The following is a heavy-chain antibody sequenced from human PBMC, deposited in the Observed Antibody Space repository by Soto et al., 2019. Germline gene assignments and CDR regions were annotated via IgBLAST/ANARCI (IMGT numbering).Heavy chain of an antibody. Sequence: QVQLVQSGAEVKKPGASVKVSCKASGYTFTSYGISWVRQAPGQGLEWMGWISAYNGNTNYAQKLQGRVTMTTDTSTSTAYMELRSMRSDDTAVYYCARAGGYYDSSGYSSYFDYWGQGTLVTVSS. J-gene: IGHJ4*02. D-gene: IGHD3-22*01. CDR3: ARAGGYYDSSGYSSYFDY. CDR1: GYTFTSYG. CDR2: ISAYNGNT. V-gene: IGHV1-18*01.